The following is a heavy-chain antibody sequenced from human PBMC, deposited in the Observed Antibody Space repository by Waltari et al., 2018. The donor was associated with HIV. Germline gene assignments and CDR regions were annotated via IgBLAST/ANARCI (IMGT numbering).Heavy chain of an antibody. CDR3: AKVPIVVVVAAPDY. CDR1: GFPFSSYA. CDR2: ISGSGGST. Sequence: EVQLLESGGGLVQPGGSLRLSCAASGFPFSSYAMSWVRQAPGKGLEWVSAISGSGGSTYYADSVKGRFTISRDNSKNTLYLQMNSLRAEDTAVYYCAKVPIVVVVAAPDYWGQGTLVTVSS. J-gene: IGHJ4*02. D-gene: IGHD2-15*01. V-gene: IGHV3-23*01.